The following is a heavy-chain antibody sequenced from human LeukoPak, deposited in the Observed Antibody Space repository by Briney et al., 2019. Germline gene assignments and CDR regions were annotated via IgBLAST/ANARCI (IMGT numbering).Heavy chain of an antibody. CDR1: GGSISGYY. CDR3: ARSSYYDSSGYRYVDYHYGMDV. CDR2: FYHSGST. J-gene: IGHJ6*02. D-gene: IGHD3-22*01. Sequence: SETLSLTCTVSGGSISGYYWSWIRQPPGKGLEWIGYFYHSGSTKYNPSLKSRVTISVNTSKNQFSLKLSSVTAADTAVYYCARSSYYDSSGYRYVDYHYGMDVWGQGTTVTVSS. V-gene: IGHV4-59*01.